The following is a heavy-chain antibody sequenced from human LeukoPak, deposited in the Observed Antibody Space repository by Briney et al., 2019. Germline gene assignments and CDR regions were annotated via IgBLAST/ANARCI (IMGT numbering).Heavy chain of an antibody. J-gene: IGHJ3*02. CDR1: GFTFSSYD. Sequence: GGSLRLSCAASGFTFSSYDMHWVRQATGKGLEWVSAIGTAGDTYYPGSVKGRFTISRENAKNSLYLQMNSLRAGDTAVYYCARVMAVPREDAFDIWGQGTMVTVSS. CDR3: ARVMAVPREDAFDI. D-gene: IGHD3-10*01. CDR2: IGTAGDT. V-gene: IGHV3-13*01.